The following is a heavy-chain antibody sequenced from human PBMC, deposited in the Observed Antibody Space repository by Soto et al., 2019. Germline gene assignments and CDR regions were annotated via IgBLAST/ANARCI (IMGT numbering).Heavy chain of an antibody. V-gene: IGHV5-51*01. CDR2: IYPGDSDT. D-gene: IGHD2-21*02. CDR3: ARLRWAIVVVTDAFDI. Sequence: GESLKISCKGSGYSFTSYWIGWVRQMPGKGLEWMGIIYPGDSDTRYSPSFQGQVTISADKSISTAYLQWSSLKASDTAMYYCARLRWAIVVVTDAFDIWGQGTMVTVSS. CDR1: GYSFTSYW. J-gene: IGHJ3*02.